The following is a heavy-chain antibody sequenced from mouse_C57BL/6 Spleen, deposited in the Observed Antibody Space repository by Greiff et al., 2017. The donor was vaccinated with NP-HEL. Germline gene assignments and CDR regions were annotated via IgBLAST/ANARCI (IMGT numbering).Heavy chain of an antibody. CDR3: AIDGYYDYYAMDY. CDR2: IHPSDSDT. D-gene: IGHD2-3*01. Sequence: VKLQESGAELVKPGASVKVSCKASGYTFTSYWMHWVKQRPGQGLEWIGRIHPSDSDTNYNQKFKGKATLTVDKSSSTAYMQLSSLTSEDSAVYYCAIDGYYDYYAMDYWGQGTSVTVSS. CDR1: GYTFTSYW. J-gene: IGHJ4*01. V-gene: IGHV1-74*04.